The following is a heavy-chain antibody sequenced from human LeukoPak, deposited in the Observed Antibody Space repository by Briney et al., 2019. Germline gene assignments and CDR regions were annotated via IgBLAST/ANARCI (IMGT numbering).Heavy chain of an antibody. V-gene: IGHV5-51*01. J-gene: IGHJ4*02. CDR3: GRRYCSGGTCLDY. Sequence: GESLKISCKGSGFTFGSYWIGWVRQMPGKGLEGMGIIYPGDSDTRYSPSFRGQVTMSADKSISTVYLQWSSLKASDTAMYYCGRRYCSGGTCLDYWGQGTLVTVSS. CDR2: IYPGDSDT. CDR1: GFTFGSYW. D-gene: IGHD2-15*01.